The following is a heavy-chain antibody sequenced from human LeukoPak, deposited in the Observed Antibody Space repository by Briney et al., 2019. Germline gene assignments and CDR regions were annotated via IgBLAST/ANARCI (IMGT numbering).Heavy chain of an antibody. CDR2: ISSRGRTI. D-gene: IGHD5-12*01. CDR3: ARESLSSGTPIDY. Sequence: PGGSLRLSCVASGFTFSSYEMKWVRQAPGKGLEWVSYISSRGRTIYYADCVKGRFTISRDNAKNSLYLQMNNLGAEDSAVYYCARESLSSGTPIDYWGQGTLVTVSS. CDR1: GFTFSSYE. V-gene: IGHV3-48*03. J-gene: IGHJ4*02.